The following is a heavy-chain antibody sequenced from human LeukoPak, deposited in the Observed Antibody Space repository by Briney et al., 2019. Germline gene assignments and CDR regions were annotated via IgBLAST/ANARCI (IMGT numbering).Heavy chain of an antibody. V-gene: IGHV4-59*01. J-gene: IGHJ4*02. Sequence: SETLSLTCTVSGGSISSYYWSWIRQPPGKGLEWIGYIYYSGSTNYNPSLKSRVTISVDTSKNQFSLKLSSVTAADTAVYYCARAGSRYRYFDYWGQGTLVTVSS. D-gene: IGHD5-18*01. CDR2: IYYSGST. CDR1: GGSISSYY. CDR3: ARAGSRYRYFDY.